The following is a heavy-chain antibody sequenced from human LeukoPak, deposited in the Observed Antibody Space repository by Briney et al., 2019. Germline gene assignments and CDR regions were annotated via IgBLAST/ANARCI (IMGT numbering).Heavy chain of an antibody. CDR1: GYIFSGYY. Sequence: ASVKVSCKASGYIFSGYYMHWVRQAPGQGLEWMGWINPNGGGTKYAQKFQGRVTMTRDTSISTAYMELSRLRSDDTAVYYCAREAETTLNWFDPWGQGTLVTVSS. D-gene: IGHD1-1*01. CDR3: AREAETTLNWFDP. J-gene: IGHJ5*02. CDR2: INPNGGGT. V-gene: IGHV1-2*02.